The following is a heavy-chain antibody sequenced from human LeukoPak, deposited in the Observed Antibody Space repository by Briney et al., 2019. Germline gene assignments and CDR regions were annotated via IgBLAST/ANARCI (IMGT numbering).Heavy chain of an antibody. Sequence: ASVKVSCKASGYTFTGYGINWVRQAPGQGLEWMGWISAHNGHTNYAQKLQGRVTMTTDRSTSTAYMELRSLRSDDTAVYYCARRAVAGRVNWFDPWGQGTLVTVSS. J-gene: IGHJ5*02. V-gene: IGHV1-18*01. CDR3: ARRAVAGRVNWFDP. CDR2: ISAHNGHT. CDR1: GYTFTGYG. D-gene: IGHD6-19*01.